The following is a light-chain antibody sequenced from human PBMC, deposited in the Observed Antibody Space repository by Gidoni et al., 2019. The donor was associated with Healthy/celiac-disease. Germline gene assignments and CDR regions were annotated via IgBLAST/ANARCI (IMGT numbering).Light chain of an antibody. CDR2: AAS. Sequence: DIQLPHSPSSLSASGGDKVTITCRASQGISSWLAWYQQKPGKAPKLLIYAASSVQSGVPSRCSGSGSGKDFTIIISSLQDEDFANYYCQQANSVPRTFGQGTKVEIK. CDR3: QQANSVPRT. V-gene: IGKV1-12*01. CDR1: QGISSW. J-gene: IGKJ1*01.